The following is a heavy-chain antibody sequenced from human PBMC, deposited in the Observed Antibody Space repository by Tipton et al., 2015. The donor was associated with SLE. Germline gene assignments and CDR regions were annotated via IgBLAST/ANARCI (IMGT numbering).Heavy chain of an antibody. Sequence: TLSLTCTVSGDSISGRGYHWGWIRQPPGKGLEWIGSMYSSGSTYLNQSLKSRVTISVDTSKNHFSLRLNSVTAADTAVYYCAKRRYFDWTNYFDPWGQGTLVTVSS. CDR2: MYSSGST. D-gene: IGHD3-9*01. CDR3: AKRRYFDWTNYFDP. V-gene: IGHV4-39*07. J-gene: IGHJ5*02. CDR1: GDSISGRGYH.